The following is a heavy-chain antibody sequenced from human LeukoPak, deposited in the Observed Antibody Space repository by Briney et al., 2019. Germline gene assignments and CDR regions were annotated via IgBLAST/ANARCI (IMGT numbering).Heavy chain of an antibody. CDR2: ISAYNGNT. Sequence: ASVKVSCKASGYTFTSYGISWVRQAPGQGLEWMGWISAYNGNTNYAQKLRGRVTMTTDTSTSTAYMELRSLRSDDTAVYYCARDPRRWYSSGWSLFDYWGQGTLVTVSS. J-gene: IGHJ4*02. CDR1: GYTFTSYG. V-gene: IGHV1-18*01. D-gene: IGHD6-19*01. CDR3: ARDPRRWYSSGWSLFDY.